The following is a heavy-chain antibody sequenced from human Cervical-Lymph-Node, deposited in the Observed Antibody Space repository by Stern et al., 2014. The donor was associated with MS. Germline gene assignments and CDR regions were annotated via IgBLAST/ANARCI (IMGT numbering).Heavy chain of an antibody. CDR3: AKDVAHLGYSDY. CDR2: ISYDGSNK. V-gene: IGHV3-30*18. J-gene: IGHJ4*02. D-gene: IGHD3-16*02. CDR1: GFTFSSYG. Sequence: VQLVESGGGVVQPGRSLRLSCAASGFTFSSYGMHWVRQAPGKGLEWVAVISYDGSNKYYADSVKGRFTISRDNSKNTLYLQMNSLRAEDTAVYYCAKDVAHLGYSDYWGQGTLVTVSS.